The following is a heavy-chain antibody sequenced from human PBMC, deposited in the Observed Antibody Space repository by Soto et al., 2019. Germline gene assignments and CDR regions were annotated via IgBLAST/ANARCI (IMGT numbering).Heavy chain of an antibody. CDR1: GFTFSTYA. D-gene: IGHD2-8*02. J-gene: IGHJ3*02. CDR2: ISGSGGST. Sequence: DVYLLESGGGLEQPGGSLRLSCAGSGFTFSTYAMSWLRQAPGKGLEWVAAISGSGGSTYYADSVKGRFTISKDNSKNTLYLQLNALKVEDTAVYYCAKDLYSWDAPDAFHIWGQGTMVTVSA. CDR3: AKDLYSWDAPDAFHI. V-gene: IGHV3-23*01.